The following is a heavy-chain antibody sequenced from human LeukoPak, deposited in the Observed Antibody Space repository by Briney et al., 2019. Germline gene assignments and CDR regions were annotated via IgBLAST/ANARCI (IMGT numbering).Heavy chain of an antibody. CDR3: AKDRSGFGANDY. Sequence: PGGSLRLSCAASGFTFSTYDMSWVRQAPGKGLKWVSTISTTGGDTFYSDSFKGRFTISRDNSKNTLYLQMNSLRAEDTAVYYCAKDRSGFGANDYWGQGTLVTVSS. CDR2: ISTTGGDT. CDR1: GFTFSTYD. V-gene: IGHV3-23*01. D-gene: IGHD3-10*01. J-gene: IGHJ4*02.